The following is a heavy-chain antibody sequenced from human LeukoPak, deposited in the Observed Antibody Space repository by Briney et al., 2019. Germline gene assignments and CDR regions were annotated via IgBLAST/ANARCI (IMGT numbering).Heavy chain of an antibody. J-gene: IGHJ4*02. V-gene: IGHV3-73*01. CDR2: IRSKANSYAT. Sequence: GGSLRLSCAASGFTFSGSAMHWVRQASGKGLEWVGRIRSKANSYATAYAASVKGRFTISRDDSKSTAYLQMNSLKTEDTAVYYCTRVIVASPHPNYFDYWGQGTLVTVSS. CDR1: GFTFSGSA. D-gene: IGHD5-12*01. CDR3: TRVIVASPHPNYFDY.